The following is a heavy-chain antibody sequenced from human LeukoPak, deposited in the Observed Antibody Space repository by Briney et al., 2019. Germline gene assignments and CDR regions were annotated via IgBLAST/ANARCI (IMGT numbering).Heavy chain of an antibody. Sequence: GESLRLSCAASGFTFSRYWMTWVRQAPGKGLEWVANIKEDGSENSYVESVKGRFTISRDNAKNSLYLQLNSLRAEDTAVYFCARQRYSDYWGQGTLVTVSS. CDR2: IKEDGSEN. CDR3: ARQRYSDY. J-gene: IGHJ4*02. V-gene: IGHV3-7*01. D-gene: IGHD1-1*01. CDR1: GFTFSRYW.